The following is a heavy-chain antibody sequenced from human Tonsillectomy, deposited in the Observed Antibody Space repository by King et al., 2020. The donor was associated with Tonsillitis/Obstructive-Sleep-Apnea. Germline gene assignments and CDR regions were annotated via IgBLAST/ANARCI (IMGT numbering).Heavy chain of an antibody. CDR3: ARGYPAYYFDS. V-gene: IGHV4-34*01. J-gene: IGHJ4*02. CDR1: GGPFNGYY. D-gene: IGHD2-2*02. CDR2: VNHSGNT. Sequence: VQLQQWGAGLLKPSETLSLSCAVYGGPFNGYYWTWIRQPPGKGLEWIGAVNHSGNTSYKPSLKRRLNISVDTSKNQFSLTLSSVTAADTAVYYCARGYPAYYFDSWGQGTLVTVSS.